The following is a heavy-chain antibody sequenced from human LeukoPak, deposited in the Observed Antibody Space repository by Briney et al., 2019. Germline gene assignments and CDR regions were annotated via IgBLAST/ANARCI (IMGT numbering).Heavy chain of an antibody. CDR1: GGSIGSYY. J-gene: IGHJ2*01. V-gene: IGHV4-59*01. D-gene: IGHD3-16*01. CDR3: ARDRGDWYFDL. CDR2: IYYSGST. Sequence: SETLSLTCTVSGGSIGSYYWSWIRQPPGKGLEWIGYIYYSGSTNYNPSLKSRVTISVDTSKNQFSLKLSSVTAADTAVYYCARDRGDWYFDLWGRGTLVTVSS.